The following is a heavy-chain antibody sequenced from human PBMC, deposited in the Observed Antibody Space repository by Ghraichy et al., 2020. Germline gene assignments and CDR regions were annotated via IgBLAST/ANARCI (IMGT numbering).Heavy chain of an antibody. CDR1: GYTFTSYG. D-gene: IGHD1-26*01. V-gene: IGHV1-18*04. CDR3: ARDCETEWELWGYFDY. CDR2: ISAYNGNT. J-gene: IGHJ4*02. Sequence: ASVKVSCKASGYTFTSYGISWVRQAPGQGLEWMGWISAYNGNTNYAQKLQGRVTMTTDTSTSTAYMELRSLRSDDTAVYYCARDCETEWELWGYFDYWGQGTLVTVSS.